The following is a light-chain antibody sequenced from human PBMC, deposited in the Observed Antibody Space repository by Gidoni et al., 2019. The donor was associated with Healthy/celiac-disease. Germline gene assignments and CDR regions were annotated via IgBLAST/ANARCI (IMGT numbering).Light chain of an antibody. V-gene: IGKV3-20*01. CDR2: GAS. Sequence: DIVLTQSPGTLSFSPGERATLSCRASQSVSSSYLALFQQKPGQAPRLLISGASRRATGIPDRFSGSGSGTDFTLTISRLEPEDFAVYYCQQYGSSPWTFGQGTKVEIK. J-gene: IGKJ1*01. CDR1: QSVSSSY. CDR3: QQYGSSPWT.